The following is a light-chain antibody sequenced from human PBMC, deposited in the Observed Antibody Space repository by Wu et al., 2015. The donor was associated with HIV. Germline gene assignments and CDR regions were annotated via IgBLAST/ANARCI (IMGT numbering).Light chain of an antibody. CDR1: QSVSSK. J-gene: IGKJ2*03. Sequence: EVVMTQFPATLSVSPGERATLSCRASQSVSSKLAWYQQKPGQAPRLLIYAASTRATDIPARFSGSGSGTQFTLTISSLQSEDFAVYYCQQYSDWPFYSFGQGTKLDMK. V-gene: IGKV3-15*01. CDR3: QQYSDWPFYS. CDR2: AAS.